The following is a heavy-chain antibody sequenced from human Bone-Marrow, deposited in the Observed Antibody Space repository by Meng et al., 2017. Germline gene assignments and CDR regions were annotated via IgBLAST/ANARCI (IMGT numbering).Heavy chain of an antibody. D-gene: IGHD3-22*01. CDR3: AMTLTYYYDSSGYYYPYYFDY. V-gene: IGHV5-51*01. Sequence: GESLKISCEGSGYSFTSYWIGWVRQMPGKGLEWMGIIYPGDSDTRYSPSFQGQVTISADKSISTAYLQWSSLKASDTAMYYCAMTLTYYYDSSGYYYPYYFDYWGQGTLVTVSS. J-gene: IGHJ4*02. CDR1: GYSFTSYW. CDR2: IYPGDSDT.